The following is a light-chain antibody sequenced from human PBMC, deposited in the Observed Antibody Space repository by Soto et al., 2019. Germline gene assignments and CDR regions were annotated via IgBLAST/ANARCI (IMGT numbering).Light chain of an antibody. CDR2: DVS. V-gene: IGLV2-14*01. CDR1: SSDVGGYNY. J-gene: IGLJ7*01. Sequence: QSALTQPASVSGSPGQSITISCTGTSSDVGGYNYVSWYQQHPGKAPKLMIYDVSNRPSGVSNRFSGSKSGNTASLTISGLQAADEADYFCSSFTSSMTNVFGSGTQLTVL. CDR3: SSFTSSMTNV.